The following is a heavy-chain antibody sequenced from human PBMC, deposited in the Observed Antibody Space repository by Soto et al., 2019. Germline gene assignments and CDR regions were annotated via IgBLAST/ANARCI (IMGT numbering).Heavy chain of an antibody. V-gene: IGHV4-59*11. Sequence: QAQLQESGPGLVKPSETLSLTCTVSGDSISSHYWTWIRQPPGKGLEWIGYISYSGSTNYNPSPNSRVTMPLNTSKNQFTLELTSVTAADTAMYYCARYSGTYYAYWGQGTLVTVSS. CDR2: ISYSGST. J-gene: IGHJ4*02. CDR1: GDSISSHY. D-gene: IGHD1-26*01. CDR3: ARYSGTYYAY.